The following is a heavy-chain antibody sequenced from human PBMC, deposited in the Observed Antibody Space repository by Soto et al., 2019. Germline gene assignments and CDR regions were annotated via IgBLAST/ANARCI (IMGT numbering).Heavy chain of an antibody. CDR1: GFRFHTYY. CDR2: ISPSSSFL. D-gene: IGHD3-10*01. V-gene: IGHV3-21*06. Sequence: PWGSLRLSCAASGFRFHTYYMSWVRHSPLRWLEWVSSISPSSSFLNYADSVKGRFTISRDNGKSSVHLQMNSLRAEDTAVHYCARVGTDYGSGSPYYSDHWGQGSLVTVSS. J-gene: IGHJ4*02. CDR3: ARVGTDYGSGSPYYSDH.